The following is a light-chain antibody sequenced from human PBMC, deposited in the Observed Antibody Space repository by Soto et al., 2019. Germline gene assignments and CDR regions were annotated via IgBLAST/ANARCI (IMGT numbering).Light chain of an antibody. V-gene: IGKV1-33*01. CDR3: QQSENGPLT. CDR1: HDINKY. Sequence: DIQMTQSPSSLSASVGDRITITCQASHDINKYLNWYRQKLGKAPKLLIYDASILQRGVPSRFSGSGSGTHFSLSISSLQPEDIATYYCQQSENGPLTFGGGTKVEIK. J-gene: IGKJ4*01. CDR2: DAS.